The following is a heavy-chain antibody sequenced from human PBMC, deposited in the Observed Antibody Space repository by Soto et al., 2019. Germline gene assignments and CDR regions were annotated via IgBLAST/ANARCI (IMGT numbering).Heavy chain of an antibody. D-gene: IGHD6-13*01. CDR2: ISSSGGTI. J-gene: IGHJ4*02. CDR3: ARDRPYSSSWYGFSDY. V-gene: IGHV3-11*01. CDR1: GFTFSDYY. Sequence: GGSLRLSCAASGFTFSDYYMSWIRQAPGKGLEWVSYISSSGGTIYYADSVKGRFTISRDNAKNSLYLQMNSLRAEDTAVYYCARDRPYSSSWYGFSDYWGQGTLVTVSS.